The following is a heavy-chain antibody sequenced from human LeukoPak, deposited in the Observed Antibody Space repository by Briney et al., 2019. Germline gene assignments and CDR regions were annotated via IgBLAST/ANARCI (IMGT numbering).Heavy chain of an antibody. CDR2: ISYDGSNK. Sequence: PGGSLRLSCAASGFTFSSYAMHWVRQAPGKGLEWVAVISYDGSNKYYADSVKGRFTISRDNSKNTLYLQMNSLRAEDTAVYYCARTYGSGTFFDYWGQGTLVTVSS. D-gene: IGHD3-10*01. CDR3: ARTYGSGTFFDY. CDR1: GFTFSSYA. J-gene: IGHJ4*02. V-gene: IGHV3-30-3*01.